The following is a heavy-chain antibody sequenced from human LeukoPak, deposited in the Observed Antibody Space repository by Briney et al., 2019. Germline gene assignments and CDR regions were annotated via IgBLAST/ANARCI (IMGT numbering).Heavy chain of an antibody. CDR1: GFPFSDFS. CDR2: TNSGGTST. J-gene: IGHJ4*02. D-gene: IGHD2-8*01. CDR3: AKQSYARSLGE. V-gene: IGHV3-23*01. Sequence: GGSLRLSSATSGFPFSDFSMSRVRQAPGKGQEWISTTNSGGTSTYYAESVKGRFTISRDNSKNTLYLQMSSLRVEDTAVYYCAKQSYARSLGEGGPGTLVSVSS.